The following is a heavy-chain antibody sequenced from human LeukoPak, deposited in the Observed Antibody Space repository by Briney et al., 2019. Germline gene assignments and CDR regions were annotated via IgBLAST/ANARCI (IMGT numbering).Heavy chain of an antibody. D-gene: IGHD3-3*01. CDR3: VREQRSYDFSSSFYVAHGMDV. CDR1: GGSNGTFY. J-gene: IGHJ6*02. V-gene: IGHV4-59*01. Sequence: SETLSLTCTVSGGSNGTFYWSWIRRPPGKGLEWIGYIYYTGSTNYNPSLKSRVTISVDTSKNQVSLRLTSVTAADTAVYYCVREQRSYDFSSSFYVAHGMDVWGQGTTVIVSS. CDR2: IYYTGST.